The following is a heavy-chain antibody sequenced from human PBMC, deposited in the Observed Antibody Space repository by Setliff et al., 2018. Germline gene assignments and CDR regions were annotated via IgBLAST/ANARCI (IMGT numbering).Heavy chain of an antibody. D-gene: IGHD4-4*01. CDR2: IYTSWST. J-gene: IGHJ6*03. V-gene: IGHV4-61*09. Sequence: SETLSLTCTVSGDSISSRRNYWGWFRQPAGKELEWIGQIYTSWSTNYNPSLKSRVTISVDTSKNQFSLKLSSVTAADTAVYYCARDGVSYSNSLPRYYYHYMDVWGKGTTVTVSS. CDR3: ARDGVSYSNSLPRYYYHYMDV. CDR1: GDSISSRRNY.